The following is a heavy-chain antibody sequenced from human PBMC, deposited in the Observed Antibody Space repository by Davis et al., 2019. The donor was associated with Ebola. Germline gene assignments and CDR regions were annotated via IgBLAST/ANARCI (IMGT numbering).Heavy chain of an antibody. Sequence: SVKVSCKASGYTFSSYAISWVRQAPGQGLEWMGGIIPIFGTANYAQKFQGRVTITADKSTSTAYMELRSLRSDDTAVYYCARAPGLIMPSYPFDYWGQGTLVTVSS. V-gene: IGHV1-69*06. CDR1: GYTFSSYA. J-gene: IGHJ4*02. CDR2: IIPIFGTA. CDR3: ARAPGLIMPSYPFDY. D-gene: IGHD2-2*01.